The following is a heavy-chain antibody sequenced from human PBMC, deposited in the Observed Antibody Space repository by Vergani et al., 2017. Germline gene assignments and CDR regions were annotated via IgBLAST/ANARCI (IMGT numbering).Heavy chain of an antibody. CDR2: ISYDGSNK. V-gene: IGHV3-30*18. CDR1: GFTFSSYG. D-gene: IGHD2-2*01. CDR3: AKGSETIVVVPAAIGY. Sequence: QVQLVESGGGVVQPGRSLRLSCAASGFTFSSYGMHWVRQAPGKGLEWVAVISYDGSNKYYADSVKGRFTISRDNSKNTLYLQMNRLRAEDTAVYYCAKGSETIVVVPAAIGYWGQGTLVTVSS. J-gene: IGHJ4*02.